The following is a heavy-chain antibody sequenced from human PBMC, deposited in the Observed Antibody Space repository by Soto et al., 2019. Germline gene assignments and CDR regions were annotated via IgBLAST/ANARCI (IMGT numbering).Heavy chain of an antibody. Sequence: QVQLVESGGGVVQPGRSLRLSCAASGFTFSSYAMHWVRQAPGKGLEWVAVISYDGSNKYYADSVKGRFTISRDNSKSSLYLQMNSLRAEDTAVYYCARARPPRFDPWGQGTLVTVSS. V-gene: IGHV3-30-3*01. CDR2: ISYDGSNK. CDR1: GFTFSSYA. CDR3: ARARPPRFDP. J-gene: IGHJ5*02.